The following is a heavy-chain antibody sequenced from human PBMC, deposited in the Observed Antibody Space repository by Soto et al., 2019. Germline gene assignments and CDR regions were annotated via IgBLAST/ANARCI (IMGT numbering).Heavy chain of an antibody. CDR2: ISGTGGSCT. Sequence: EVQLVESGGGLVQPGGSLRLSCAASGFTFSSYSINWIRQAPGEGLELVSFISGTGGSCTYYADSVKGRLTISRDDATNSAYLQMTSLRAEDTALYYCVRDVGYCSGGSCYAWFDPWGQGTLVTVST. J-gene: IGHJ5*02. CDR1: GFTFSSYS. V-gene: IGHV3-48*01. D-gene: IGHD2-15*01. CDR3: VRDVGYCSGGSCYAWFDP.